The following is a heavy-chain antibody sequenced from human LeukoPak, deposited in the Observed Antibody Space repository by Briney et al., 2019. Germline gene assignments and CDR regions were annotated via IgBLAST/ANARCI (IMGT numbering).Heavy chain of an antibody. J-gene: IGHJ3*02. Sequence: GESLRISCKGSGYSFTSYLITWVRQMPGKGLEWMGRIDPSDSYTNYSPSFQGHVTISADKSISTAYLQWSSLKSSDTAMYYWARHKYIDSSGRGNAFDIWGQGTMVTVSS. CDR3: ARHKYIDSSGRGNAFDI. CDR2: IDPSDSYT. V-gene: IGHV5-10-1*01. D-gene: IGHD3-22*01. CDR1: GYSFTSYL.